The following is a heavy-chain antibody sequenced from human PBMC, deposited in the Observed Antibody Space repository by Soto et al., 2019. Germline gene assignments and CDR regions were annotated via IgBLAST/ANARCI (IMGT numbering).Heavy chain of an antibody. D-gene: IGHD5-12*01. J-gene: IGHJ4*02. CDR1: GYTFTNYG. CDR2: ISAYNGNK. V-gene: IGHV1-18*01. Sequence: QVQLVQSGAEVKKPGASVKVSCKASGYTFTNYGISWIRQAPGQGLEWMGWISAYNGNKSYAQKFQGRDTMTTDASMYTAYMELRSLRSDDTAGYYCARDGYDLPTFDHCGQGSLVTVSS. CDR3: ARDGYDLPTFDH.